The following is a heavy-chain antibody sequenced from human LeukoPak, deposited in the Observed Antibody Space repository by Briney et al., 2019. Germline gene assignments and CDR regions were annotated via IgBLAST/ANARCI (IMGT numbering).Heavy chain of an antibody. J-gene: IGHJ3*02. CDR3: ARELGGNSVYAFDI. CDR1: GYTFTSYT. Sequence: ASVKVSCKASGYTFTSYTISWVRQAPGQGLEWMGWISGYNRNTKYAQKVQGRVAMTTDTSTNTAYMELRSLRSDDTAVYYCARELGGNSVYAFDIWGQGTMVNVSS. D-gene: IGHD4-23*01. V-gene: IGHV1-18*01. CDR2: ISGYNRNT.